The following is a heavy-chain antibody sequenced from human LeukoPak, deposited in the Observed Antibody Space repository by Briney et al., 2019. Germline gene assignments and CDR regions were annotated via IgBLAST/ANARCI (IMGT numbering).Heavy chain of an antibody. D-gene: IGHD3-10*01. V-gene: IGHV5-51*01. Sequence: GESLKISCKGSGYSFTSYWIGWVRQMPGKGLEWMGIIYPGDSDTRYSPSFQGQVTISADKSISTAYLQWSSLKASDTAMHYCARHRENSVTMVRGAESYYYYYYMDVWGKGTTVTVSS. CDR2: IYPGDSDT. CDR1: GYSFTSYW. CDR3: ARHRENSVTMVRGAESYYYYYYMDV. J-gene: IGHJ6*03.